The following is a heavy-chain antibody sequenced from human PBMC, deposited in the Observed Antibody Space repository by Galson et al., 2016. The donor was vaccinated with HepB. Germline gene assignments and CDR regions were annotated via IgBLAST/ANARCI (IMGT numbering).Heavy chain of an antibody. CDR2: DSMDGRRK. Sequence: SLRLSCAASGFTFSSYGVHWVRQAPGKGLEWVAADSMDGRRKFYADSVKGRFTISRDNSNSMLFLQMSSLRADDTAVYYWARFRDGFDIWGQGTLVTVPS. CDR1: GFTFSSYG. CDR3: ARFRDGFDI. D-gene: IGHD5-24*01. V-gene: IGHV3-30*03. J-gene: IGHJ3*02.